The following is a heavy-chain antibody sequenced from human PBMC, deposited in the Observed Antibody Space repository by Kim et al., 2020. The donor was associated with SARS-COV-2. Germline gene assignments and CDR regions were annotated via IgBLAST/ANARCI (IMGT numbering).Heavy chain of an antibody. V-gene: IGHV1-69*13. CDR2: IIPIFGTA. Sequence: SVKVSCKASGGTFSSYAISWVRQAPGQGLEWMGGIIPIFGTANYAQKFQGRVTITADESTSTAYMELSSLRSEDTAVYYCARVVGFCSGGRCSYYYGMDVWGRGTAVTVSS. D-gene: IGHD2-15*01. J-gene: IGHJ6*02. CDR3: ARVVGFCSGGRCSYYYGMDV. CDR1: GGTFSSYA.